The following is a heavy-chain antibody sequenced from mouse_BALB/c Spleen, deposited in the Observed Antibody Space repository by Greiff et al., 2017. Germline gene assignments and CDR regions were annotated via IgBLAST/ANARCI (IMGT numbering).Heavy chain of an antibody. CDR1: GFTFSSYG. J-gene: IGHJ2*01. D-gene: IGHD1-1*01. CDR3: ARVDYGRSFDY. Sequence: EVKLMESGGGLVQPGGSLKLSCAASGFTFSSYGMSWVRQTPDKRLELVATINSNGGSTYYPDSVKGRFTISRDNAKNTLYLQMSSLKSEDTAMYYCARVDYGRSFDYWGQGTTLTVSS. CDR2: INSNGGST. V-gene: IGHV5-6-3*01.